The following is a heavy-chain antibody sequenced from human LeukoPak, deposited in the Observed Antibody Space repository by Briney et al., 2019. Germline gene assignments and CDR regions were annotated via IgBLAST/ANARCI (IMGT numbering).Heavy chain of an antibody. Sequence: ASVKVSCKASGYTFTSCGISWVRQAPGQGLEWMGWINPNSGGTNYAQKFQGRVTMTRDTSISTAYMELSRLRSDDTAVYYCARDGRAAIPSGLGYWGQGTLVTVSS. J-gene: IGHJ4*02. CDR2: INPNSGGT. CDR3: ARDGRAAIPSGLGY. V-gene: IGHV1-2*02. D-gene: IGHD2-2*02. CDR1: GYTFTSCG.